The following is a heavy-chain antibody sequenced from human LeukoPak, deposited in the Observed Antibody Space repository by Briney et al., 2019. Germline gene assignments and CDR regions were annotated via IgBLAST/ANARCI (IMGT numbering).Heavy chain of an antibody. Sequence: SGPTLVKPTETLTLTCTVSGFSLSNARMGVSWIRQPPGKALEWLAHIFSNDEKSYSTSLKSRLTIYKDTSKSQVVLTMTKMDPVDTATYYCARSGSYHNWLDPWGQGTLVTVSS. CDR1: GFSLSNARMG. V-gene: IGHV2-26*01. D-gene: IGHD1-26*01. CDR3: ARSGSYHNWLDP. CDR2: IFSNDEK. J-gene: IGHJ5*02.